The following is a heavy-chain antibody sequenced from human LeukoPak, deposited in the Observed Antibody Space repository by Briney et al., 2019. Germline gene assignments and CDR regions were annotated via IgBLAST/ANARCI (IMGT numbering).Heavy chain of an antibody. D-gene: IGHD3-22*01. V-gene: IGHV3-9*01. CDR3: AKDWAGSDRRYYFDD. CDR2: ISWNSGSI. Sequence: GGSLRLSCAASGFTFDDYAMHWVRQAPGKGLGGGSGISWNSGSIGYADSVKGRFTISRDNSQNTLYLQMSSLRAEDTAVYYCAKDWAGSDRRYYFDDWGQGTLVTVAS. CDR1: GFTFDDYA. J-gene: IGHJ4*02.